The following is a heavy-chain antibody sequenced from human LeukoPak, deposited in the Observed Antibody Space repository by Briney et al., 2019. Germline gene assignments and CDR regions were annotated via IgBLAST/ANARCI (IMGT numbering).Heavy chain of an antibody. V-gene: IGHV4-59*08. J-gene: IGHJ4*02. CDR3: ARGYSSFDY. Sequence: SETLSLTCTVSGGSISSYYWSWIRQPPGKGLEWIGYIYYSGSTNYNPSLKSRVTISVDTSKNQFSLKLSSVTAADTAVYYCARGYSSFDYWGQGTLVTVSS. D-gene: IGHD6-13*01. CDR2: IYYSGST. CDR1: GGSISSYY.